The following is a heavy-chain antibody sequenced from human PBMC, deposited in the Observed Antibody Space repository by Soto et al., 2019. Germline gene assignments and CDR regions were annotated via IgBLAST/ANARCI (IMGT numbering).Heavy chain of an antibody. J-gene: IGHJ3*02. D-gene: IGHD2-21*02. CDR1: DFTFNNAW. CDR2: IRGKADGGTT. V-gene: IGHV3-15*07. Sequence: EVQLVESGGGLVKPGGSLRLSCTASDFTFNNAWMNWVRQSPGKGLEWVGRIRGKADGGTTEYGAPVKGRFTISRDDSKNTVYLQMNSLKTEDTAVYYCATDHDTVLVTEPTNPFYIWGQGTMVTVSS. CDR3: ATDHDTVLVTEPTNPFYI.